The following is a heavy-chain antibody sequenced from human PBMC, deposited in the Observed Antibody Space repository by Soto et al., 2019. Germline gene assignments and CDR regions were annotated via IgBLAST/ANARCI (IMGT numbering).Heavy chain of an antibody. CDR2: IDPSDSYT. Sequence: GEFLKISCKGSGYSFTSYWISWVRQMPGKGLEWMGRIDPSDSYTNYSPSFQGHVTISADKSISTAYLQWSSLKASDTAMYYCATDHSYYYGSGSVAFDIWGQGTMVTVSS. CDR3: ATDHSYYYGSGSVAFDI. J-gene: IGHJ3*02. D-gene: IGHD3-10*01. V-gene: IGHV5-10-1*01. CDR1: GYSFTSYW.